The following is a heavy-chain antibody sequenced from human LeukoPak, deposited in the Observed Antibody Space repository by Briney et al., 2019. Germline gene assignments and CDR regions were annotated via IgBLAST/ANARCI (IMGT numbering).Heavy chain of an antibody. V-gene: IGHV1-2*02. D-gene: IGHD4-23*01. CDR1: GYTLTGYY. CDR2: INPNSGGT. J-gene: IGHJ3*02. Sequence: ASVKVSCKASGYTLTGYYMHRVREAPGQGREWMGWINPNSGGTNYAQKFQGRVTMTRDTSISTAYMELSRLRSDDTAVYYCARALRWGSYDAFDIWGQGTMVTVSS. CDR3: ARALRWGSYDAFDI.